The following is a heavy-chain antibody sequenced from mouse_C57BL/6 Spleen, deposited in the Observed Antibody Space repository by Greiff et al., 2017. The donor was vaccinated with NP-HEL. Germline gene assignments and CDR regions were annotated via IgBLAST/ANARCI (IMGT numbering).Heavy chain of an antibody. CDR3: ARMDYSNYRGLYYYAMDY. CDR1: GFTFSDYG. CDR2: ISSGSSTI. D-gene: IGHD2-5*01. V-gene: IGHV5-17*01. Sequence: EVHLVESGGGLVKPGGSLKLSCAASGFTFSDYGMHWVRQAPEKGLEWVAYISSGSSTIYYADTVKGRFTISRDNAKNTLFLQMTSLRSEDTAMYYCARMDYSNYRGLYYYAMDYWGQGTSVTVSS. J-gene: IGHJ4*01.